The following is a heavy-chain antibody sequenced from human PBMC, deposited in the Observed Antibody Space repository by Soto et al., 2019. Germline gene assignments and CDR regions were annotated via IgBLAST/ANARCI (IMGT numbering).Heavy chain of an antibody. D-gene: IGHD2-15*01. CDR1: GYTLTSYY. Sequence: QVQLVQSGAEVKKPGASVKVSCKASGYTLTSYYMHWVRQAPGQGLEWLGLINPSGGSTSYAQKYEGRVTMARYTSTSTVYMELSSLRSEDTAVYYCAIIPGYFSGGSCYSRYGIDFYYDGMDVWGQGTTVTVSS. CDR2: INPSGGST. CDR3: AIIPGYFSGGSCYSRYGIDFYYDGMDV. J-gene: IGHJ6*02. V-gene: IGHV1-46*03.